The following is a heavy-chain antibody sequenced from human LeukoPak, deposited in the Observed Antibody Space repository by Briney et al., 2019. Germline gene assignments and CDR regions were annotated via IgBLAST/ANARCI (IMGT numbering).Heavy chain of an antibody. CDR1: GYSISSGYY. Sequence: PSETLSLTCTVSGYSISSGYYWGWIRQPPGKGLEWIGSIYHSGSTYYNPSLKSRVTTSVDTSKNQFSLKLSSVTAADTAVYYCARRIAVAGPGYFDYWGQGTLVTVSS. J-gene: IGHJ4*02. CDR2: IYHSGST. D-gene: IGHD6-19*01. V-gene: IGHV4-38-2*02. CDR3: ARRIAVAGPGYFDY.